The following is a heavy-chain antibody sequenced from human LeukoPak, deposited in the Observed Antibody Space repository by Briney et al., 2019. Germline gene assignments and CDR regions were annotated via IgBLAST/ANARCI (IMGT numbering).Heavy chain of an antibody. CDR3: AGGRYNYGFYDS. D-gene: IGHD5-18*01. CDR2: INNSGRT. V-gene: IGHV4-34*01. Sequence: PSETLSLTCAVYGGSFNDYYWTWIRQPPGKGLEWIGEINNSGRTNYNPSLNSRVTMSVDTSKNQFSLRLTSVTAADTATYYCAGGRYNYGFYDSWGQGTLVSVSS. CDR1: GGSFNDYY. J-gene: IGHJ4*02.